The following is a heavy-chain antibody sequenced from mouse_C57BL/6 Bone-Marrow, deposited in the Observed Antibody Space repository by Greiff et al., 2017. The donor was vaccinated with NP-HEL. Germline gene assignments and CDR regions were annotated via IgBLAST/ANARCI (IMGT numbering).Heavy chain of an antibody. CDR1: GIDFSRYW. Sequence: VQLQQSGGGLVQPGGSLKLSCAASGIDFSRYWMSWVRRAPGKGLEWIGEINPDSSTINYAPSLKDKFIISRDNAKNTLYLQMSKVRSEDTALYYWARYYNYDGYYFDYWGQGTTLTVSS. CDR3: ARYYNYDGYYFDY. CDR2: INPDSSTI. J-gene: IGHJ2*01. D-gene: IGHD2-12*01. V-gene: IGHV4-1*01.